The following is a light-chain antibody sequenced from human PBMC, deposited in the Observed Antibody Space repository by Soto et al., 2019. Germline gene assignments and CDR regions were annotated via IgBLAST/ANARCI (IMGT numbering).Light chain of an antibody. CDR1: SNDIGGYNY. CDR3: SSYTSSSTLL. J-gene: IGLJ2*01. V-gene: IGLV2-14*01. CDR2: DVS. Sequence: QSALTQPASVSGSPGQSITFSCTGTSNDIGGYNYVSWYQPHPGKAPKLMLFDVSNRPSGVSYRFSGSKSCNTASLTISGLQAEDEADYYCSSYTSSSTLLFGGGTKLTVL.